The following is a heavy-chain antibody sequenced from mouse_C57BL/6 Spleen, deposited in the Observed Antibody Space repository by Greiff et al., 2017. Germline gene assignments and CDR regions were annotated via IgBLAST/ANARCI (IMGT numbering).Heavy chain of an antibody. CDR2: INPNYGTT. J-gene: IGHJ4*01. Sequence: EVKLMESGPELVKPGASVKISCKASGYSFTDYNMNWVKQSNGKSLEWIGVINPNYGTTSYNQKFKGKATLTVDQSSSTAYMQLNSLTSEDSAVYYCARNYGSSYAMDYWGQGTSVTVSS. V-gene: IGHV1-39*01. CDR3: ARNYGSSYAMDY. D-gene: IGHD1-1*01. CDR1: GYSFTDYN.